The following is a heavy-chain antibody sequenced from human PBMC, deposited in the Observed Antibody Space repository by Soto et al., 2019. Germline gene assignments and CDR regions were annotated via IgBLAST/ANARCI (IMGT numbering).Heavy chain of an antibody. J-gene: IGHJ4*02. V-gene: IGHV4-39*01. CDR3: ARHARVTTLFDY. CDR1: GGSISSSSYY. D-gene: IGHD4-17*01. Sequence: QLQLQESGPGLVKPSETLSLTCTVSGGSISSSSYYWGWIRQPPGKGLEWIGSIYYSGSTYYNPSLKSRVTISVDTSKNQFSLKLSSVTAADTAVYYCARHARVTTLFDYWGQGTLVTVSS. CDR2: IYYSGST.